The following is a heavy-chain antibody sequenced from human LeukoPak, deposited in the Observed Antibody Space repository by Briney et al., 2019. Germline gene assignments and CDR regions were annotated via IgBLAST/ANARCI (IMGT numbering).Heavy chain of an antibody. D-gene: IGHD3-9*01. V-gene: IGHV3-23*01. Sequence: GGTLRLSCAASGFTFSSYGMSWVRQAPGKGLEWVSAISGSGGSTYYADSVKGRFTISRDNSKNTLYLQMNSLRAEDTAVYYCAKDPTYHDILTGYPHDYWGQGTLVTVSS. CDR1: GFTFSSYG. CDR2: ISGSGGST. J-gene: IGHJ4*02. CDR3: AKDPTYHDILTGYPHDY.